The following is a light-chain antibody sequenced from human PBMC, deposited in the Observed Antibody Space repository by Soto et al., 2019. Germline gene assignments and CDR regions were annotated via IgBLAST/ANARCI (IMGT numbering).Light chain of an antibody. Sequence: QSALTQPASVSGSPGQSITISCTGTSSDVGGYNHVSWYQQHPGKAPKLMICDVSNRPSGVSNRFSGSKSGNTASLTISGLQPEDEADYYCSSFTSTSTNYAFGTGTKVTVL. J-gene: IGLJ1*01. CDR1: SSDVGGYNH. CDR2: DVS. CDR3: SSFTSTSTNYA. V-gene: IGLV2-14*01.